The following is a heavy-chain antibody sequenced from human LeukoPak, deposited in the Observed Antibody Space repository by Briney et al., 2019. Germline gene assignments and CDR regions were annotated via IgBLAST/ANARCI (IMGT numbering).Heavy chain of an antibody. J-gene: IGHJ4*02. V-gene: IGHV4/OR15-8*01. CDR3: AGDSIAGYSLSW. CDR1: GGFIINGKW. CDR2: ISHSGSP. Sequence: PSETLSLTCGVSGGFIINGKWWSWVRQPPGKGLEWIGEISHSGSPNYNPSLKGRLTISVDTAKNQFSLKLSSVTAADTAVYYCAGDSIAGYSLSWWGQGTLVTVSS. D-gene: IGHD3-9*01.